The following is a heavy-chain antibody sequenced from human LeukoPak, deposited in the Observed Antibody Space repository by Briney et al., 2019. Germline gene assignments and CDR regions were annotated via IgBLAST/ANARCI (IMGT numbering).Heavy chain of an antibody. Sequence: SETLSLTCAVYGGSFSGYYWSWIRQPPGKGLEWIGEINHSGSTNYNPSLKSRVTISVDTSKNQFSLKLSSVTAADTAVYYCARGGGSGYYLVPLGYWGQGTLVTVSS. CDR1: GGSFSGYY. J-gene: IGHJ4*02. D-gene: IGHD3-22*01. CDR2: INHSGST. V-gene: IGHV4-34*01. CDR3: ARGGGSGYYLVPLGY.